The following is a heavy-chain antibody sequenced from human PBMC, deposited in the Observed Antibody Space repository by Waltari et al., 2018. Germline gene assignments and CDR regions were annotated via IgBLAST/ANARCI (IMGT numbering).Heavy chain of an antibody. D-gene: IGHD6-19*01. V-gene: IGHV3-7*01. J-gene: IGHJ4*02. CDR3: ASQIRYNSGWIPLDY. CDR1: GFTYSNHW. CDR2: IRKDGGVK. Sequence: VQPGGSLRLSCVGSGFTYSNHWMTWVRQVPGKGLEWVATIRKDGGVKYDVESGKGRFTISRDNARNSLFLQMSSLRVEDTAIYYCASQIRYNSGWIPLDYWGQGTLVTVSS.